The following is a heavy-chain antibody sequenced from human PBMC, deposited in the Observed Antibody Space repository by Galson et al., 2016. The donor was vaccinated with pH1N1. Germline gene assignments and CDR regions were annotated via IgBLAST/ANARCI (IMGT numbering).Heavy chain of an antibody. CDR3: ARDLRPRSSGYYSLDY. Sequence: LRLSCAASGFTFSSFAMHWVRQAPGKGLEYVSAISYNGGSTYYGNSVKGRFTISRDNSKNTLYLQMGSLRADDTAVYYCARDLRPRSSGYYSLDYWGQGTLVTVSS. J-gene: IGHJ4*02. V-gene: IGHV3-64*01. CDR1: GFTFSSFA. D-gene: IGHD3-22*01. CDR2: ISYNGGST.